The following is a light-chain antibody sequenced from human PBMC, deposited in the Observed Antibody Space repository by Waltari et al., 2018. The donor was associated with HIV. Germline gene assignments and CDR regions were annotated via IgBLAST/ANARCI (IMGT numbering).Light chain of an antibody. CDR3: QEYLRTPWT. Sequence: IVLTHSPDSLAVSLGERATINCKSSQSVLSSSSYRDYLAWYQQKPGQPPKLLIYWASTRESGVPDRFSGSVSGTDFTLTISNLQAEDVAVYYCQEYLRTPWTFGQGTRVEIK. J-gene: IGKJ1*01. CDR1: QSVLSSSSYRDY. V-gene: IGKV4-1*01. CDR2: WAS.